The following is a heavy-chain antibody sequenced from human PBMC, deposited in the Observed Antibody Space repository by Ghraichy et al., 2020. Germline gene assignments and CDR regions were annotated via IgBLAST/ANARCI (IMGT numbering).Heavy chain of an antibody. D-gene: IGHD4-17*01. CDR2: IKQDGGGK. V-gene: IGHV3-7*03. Sequence: GALRLFCVASGFTFSHYWMTWVRQAPGKGLEWVANIKQDGGGKYYVDSVRGRFTISRDNAKNSLYLQMNSLRADDTAVYYCAREEYGAHFDYWGQGTLVTVSS. CDR1: GFTFSHYW. J-gene: IGHJ4*02. CDR3: AREEYGAHFDY.